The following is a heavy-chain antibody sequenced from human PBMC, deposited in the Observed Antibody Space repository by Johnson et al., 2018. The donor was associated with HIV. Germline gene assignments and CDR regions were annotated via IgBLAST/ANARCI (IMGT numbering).Heavy chain of an antibody. D-gene: IGHD1-26*01. CDR2: ISYGGSNK. Sequence: QVQLVESGGGVVQPGRSLRLSCAASGFTISSYGMHWVRQAPGKGLEWVAVISYGGSNKYYGDSVKGRFTISRDNSKNTLYLQMNSLRVEDTAVYYCAKAVGGYAFDIWGQGTMVTVSS. CDR3: AKAVGGYAFDI. V-gene: IGHV3-30*18. CDR1: GFTISSYG. J-gene: IGHJ3*02.